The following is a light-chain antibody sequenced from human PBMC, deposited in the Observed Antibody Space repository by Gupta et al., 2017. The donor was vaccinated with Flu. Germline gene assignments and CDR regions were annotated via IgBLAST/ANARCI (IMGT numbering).Light chain of an antibody. CDR1: SGSVSSSYY. J-gene: IGLJ3*02. CDR2: STK. CDR3: VLHMGGGIWV. V-gene: IGLV8-61*01. Sequence: QTVVTQEPSFSVSPGGTVTLTCGLSSGSVSSSYYPSYQQTPGQAPRTLIYSTKIRSSGVPDRFSGSILGNKAALTITGAQADDESDYYCVLHMGGGIWVFGGGTKLTVL.